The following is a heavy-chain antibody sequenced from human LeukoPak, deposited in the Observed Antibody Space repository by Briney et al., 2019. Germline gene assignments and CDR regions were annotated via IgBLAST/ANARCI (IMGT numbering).Heavy chain of an antibody. Sequence: SQTLSLTCTVFGGSISSGGYYWSWIRQHPGKGLEWIGYIYYSGSTYYNPSLKSRVTISVDTSKNQFSLKLSSVTAADTAVYYCARDPSGYWYFDLWGRGTLVTVSS. CDR3: ARDPSGYWYFDL. D-gene: IGHD2-15*01. CDR2: IYYSGST. CDR1: GGSISSGGYY. V-gene: IGHV4-31*03. J-gene: IGHJ2*01.